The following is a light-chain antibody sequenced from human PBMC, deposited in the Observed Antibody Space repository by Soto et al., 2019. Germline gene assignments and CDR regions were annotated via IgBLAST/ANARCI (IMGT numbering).Light chain of an antibody. CDR1: QSFRGL. V-gene: IGKV3-11*01. CDR3: QRRHMWPLT. J-gene: IGKJ5*01. Sequence: EVVLTQSPVTLSLSPGERATLSCRASQSFRGLLAWYQQKPGQAPRLLIYDAYNRATGIPPRFSGSGSGTDFTLTISSLEPEDSAVYYCQRRHMWPLTFGQGTRLEIK. CDR2: DAY.